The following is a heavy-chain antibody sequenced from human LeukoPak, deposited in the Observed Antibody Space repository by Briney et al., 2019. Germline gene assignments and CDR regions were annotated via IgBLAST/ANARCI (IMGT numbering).Heavy chain of an antibody. CDR3: ARQEEYGDYEIDY. V-gene: IGHV5-51*01. Sequence: GESLKISCKGSGYSFTNYWIGWVRQMPGKGLEWMGIIYLGDSDTRYSPPFQGQVTISADKSISTAYLQWSSLKASDTAMYYCARQEEYGDYEIDYWGQGTLVTVSS. CDR2: IYLGDSDT. D-gene: IGHD4-17*01. CDR1: GYSFTNYW. J-gene: IGHJ4*02.